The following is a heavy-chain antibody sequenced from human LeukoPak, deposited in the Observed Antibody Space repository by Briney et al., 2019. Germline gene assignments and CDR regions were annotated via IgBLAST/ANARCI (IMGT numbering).Heavy chain of an antibody. CDR3: AKDLSSTSCYGLCYYYMDV. J-gene: IGHJ6*03. CDR1: GFTFSSYA. V-gene: IGHV3-23*01. CDR2: ISGSGGST. Sequence: GGSPRLSCAASGFTFSSYAMNWVRQAPGKGLEWVSSISGSGGSTYYADSVKGRFTISRENSKNTLYLQMNSLRAEDTAVYYCAKDLSSTSCYGLCYYYMDVWGKGTTVTVSS. D-gene: IGHD2-2*01.